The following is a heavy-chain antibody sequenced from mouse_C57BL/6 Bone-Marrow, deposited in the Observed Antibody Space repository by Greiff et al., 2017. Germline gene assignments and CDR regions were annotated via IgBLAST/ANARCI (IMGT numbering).Heavy chain of an antibody. V-gene: IGHV1-18*01. CDR3: AREGSTVYAMDY. CDR1: GYTFPDYN. J-gene: IGHJ4*01. D-gene: IGHD1-1*01. Sequence: EVQLQQSGPELVKPGASVKIPCKASGYTFPDYNLDWVKQSHGKSLEWIGDINPNNGGTSYNQKFKGKATLTVDKSSSTAYMELRSLPAEDTAVYDCAREGSTVYAMDYWGQGTSVTVSS. CDR2: INPNNGGT.